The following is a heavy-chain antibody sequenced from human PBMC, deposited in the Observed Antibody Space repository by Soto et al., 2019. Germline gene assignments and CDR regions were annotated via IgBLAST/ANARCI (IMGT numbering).Heavy chain of an antibody. D-gene: IGHD6-13*01. CDR1: GYNFASNH. J-gene: IGHJ4*02. V-gene: IGHV1-46*04. CDR3: VRDCFGSWTFDY. CDR2: IHPTDGST. Sequence: QVQLVQSGAEVKEPGASVKVSCKASGYNFASNHMHWVRQIPGQGLEWMGIIHPTDGSTSYAQRLRGRITLTRDAPTNTDYMELRGLTSEDTAVYYCVRDCFGSWTFDYWGQGTLLTVSS.